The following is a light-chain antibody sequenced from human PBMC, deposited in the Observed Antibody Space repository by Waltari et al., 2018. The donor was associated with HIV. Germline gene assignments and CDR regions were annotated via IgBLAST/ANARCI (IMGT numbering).Light chain of an antibody. J-gene: IGLJ1*01. V-gene: IGLV3-25*03. CDR1: ALPKQY. Sequence: SYELTQPPSVSVSPGQTARITCSGDALPKQYAYLYQQKPGQAPLLGRYKDNERPSGRPGRFSGSSAGTTVTLTISGVHTEDEADYYCQSADITGSYPDVFGTGTKVTVL. CDR3: QSADITGSYPDV. CDR2: KDN.